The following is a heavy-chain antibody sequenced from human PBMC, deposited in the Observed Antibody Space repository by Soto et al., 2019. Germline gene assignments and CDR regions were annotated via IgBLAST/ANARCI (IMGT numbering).Heavy chain of an antibody. V-gene: IGHV4-39*01. CDR3: ARLPITMVRGVPHVFDP. D-gene: IGHD3-10*01. Sequence: PSETLSLTCTVSGGSISSSSYYWGWIRQPPGKGLEWIGSIYYSGSTYYNPSLKSRVTISVDTSKNQFSLKLSSVTAADTAVYYCARLPITMVRGVPHVFDPWGQGTLVTVSS. CDR2: IYYSGST. J-gene: IGHJ5*02. CDR1: GGSISSSSYY.